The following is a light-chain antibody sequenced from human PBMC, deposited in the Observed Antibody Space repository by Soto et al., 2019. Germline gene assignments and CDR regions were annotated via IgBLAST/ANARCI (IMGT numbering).Light chain of an antibody. CDR3: QQYGSSPQT. CDR1: QSVSSSY. CDR2: GAS. V-gene: IGKV3-20*01. Sequence: EIVLTQSPGTLSLSPGERATLSCRASQSVSSSYLAWYQQKPGQAPRLLFYGASNRATGIPDRFSGSGSGTDFTLTISRLEPEDFAVYYCQQYGSSPQTFGQGTKLEIK. J-gene: IGKJ2*01.